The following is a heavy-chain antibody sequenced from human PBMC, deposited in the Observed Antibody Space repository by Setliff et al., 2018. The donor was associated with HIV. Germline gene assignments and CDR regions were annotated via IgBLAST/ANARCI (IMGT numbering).Heavy chain of an antibody. J-gene: IGHJ6*02. CDR2: IYNSGYT. V-gene: IGHV4-59*01. CDR1: GAPISSYY. CDR3: ARGDGYRGNDAYYDSGMDV. D-gene: IGHD5-12*01. Sequence: PSETLSLTCKVSGAPISSYYWNWIRQPPGKGLEWIGYIYNSGYTNYKPSLKSRVTISLDTSKNQFSLNLRSVTAADTAVYYCARGDGYRGNDAYYDSGMDVWGQGIPVTVS.